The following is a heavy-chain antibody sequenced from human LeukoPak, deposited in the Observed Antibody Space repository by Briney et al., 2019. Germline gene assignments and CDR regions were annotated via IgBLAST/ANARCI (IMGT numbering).Heavy chain of an antibody. CDR2: ISGNGVST. V-gene: IGHV3-23*01. CDR3: SKLNSYEDY. J-gene: IGHJ4*02. CDR1: GVTFSNHG. D-gene: IGHD5-18*01. Sequence: PGGSLRLSCAVSGVTFSNHGMSAVRQAPGKGLEWVSTISGNGVSTYYADSVKGRFTISRDNSKNMVYLQMDSLRAEDTAAYYCSKLNSYEDYWGQGTLVTISS.